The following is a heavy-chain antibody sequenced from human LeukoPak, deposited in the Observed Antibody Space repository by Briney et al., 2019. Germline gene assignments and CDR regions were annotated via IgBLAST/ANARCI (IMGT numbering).Heavy chain of an antibody. CDR1: GYTFTSYG. CDR3: ASSVEDDGFDI. V-gene: IGHV1-18*01. D-gene: IGHD2-21*01. J-gene: IGHJ3*02. CDR2: ICAYNGNT. Sequence: ASVKVSCKASGYTFTSYGISWVRQAPGQGLEWMGWICAYNGNTNYAQKLQGRVTMTTDTSTSTAYMELRSLRSDDTAVYYCASSVEDDGFDIWGQGTMVTVSS.